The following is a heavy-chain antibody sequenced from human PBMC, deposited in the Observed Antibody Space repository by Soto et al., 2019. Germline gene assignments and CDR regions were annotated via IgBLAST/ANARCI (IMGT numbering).Heavy chain of an antibody. J-gene: IGHJ4*02. CDR2: IYYSGST. CDR3: ARAGSYDFWSGPRSYYFDY. CDR1: GGSISSYY. V-gene: IGHV4-59*12. Sequence: SETLSLTCTVSGGSISSYYWSWIRQPPGKGLEWIGYIYYSGSTYYNPSLKSRVTISVDTSKNQFSLKLSSVTAADTAVYYCARAGSYDFWSGPRSYYFDYWGQGTLDTVSS. D-gene: IGHD3-3*01.